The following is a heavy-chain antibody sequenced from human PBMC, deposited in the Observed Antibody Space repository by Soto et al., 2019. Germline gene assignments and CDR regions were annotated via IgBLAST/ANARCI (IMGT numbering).Heavy chain of an antibody. V-gene: IGHV3-11*06. J-gene: IGHJ4*02. CDR3: ARSGDNYNSLDY. CDR2: SSNSGTFS. Sequence: GGSLRLSCEGSGFTFSDYYISWIRQAPGKGLEWISYSSNSGTFSRYADSVKGRFSISRDNTKDLLYLQMNSLRAEDTAVYYCARSGDNYNSLDYWGPGTPVTVSS. D-gene: IGHD1-1*01. CDR1: GFTFSDYY.